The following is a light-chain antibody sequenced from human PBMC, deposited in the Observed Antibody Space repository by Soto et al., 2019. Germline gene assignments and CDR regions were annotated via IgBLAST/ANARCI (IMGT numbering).Light chain of an antibody. CDR1: QSISSN. V-gene: IGKV1-39*01. CDR2: SAS. J-gene: IGKJ2*01. CDR3: QQSFSIPYI. Sequence: DIQMTQSPSSLSAFAGDRVTITCRASQSISSNLNWYQQKPGKAPKLLIYSASSLQSGVPSRFSGSGSGTDFTPTITSLQPEDFATYYCQQSFSIPYIFGQGTKLDIK.